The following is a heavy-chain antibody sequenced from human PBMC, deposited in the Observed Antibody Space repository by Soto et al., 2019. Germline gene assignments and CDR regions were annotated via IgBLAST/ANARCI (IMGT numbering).Heavy chain of an antibody. CDR1: GFIFGFYW. J-gene: IGHJ4*02. D-gene: IGHD3-22*01. CDR2: IERHGNDK. Sequence: EVHLEESGGDLVQPGGSLRLSCSASGFIFGFYWMTWVRQAPGKGLEWVANIERHGNDKYYVDSVTGRFTISRDNAQNSLRLHMNNLRAEDTAVYFCARIRATDYEIDYWGQGTLVTVSS. CDR3: ARIRATDYEIDY. V-gene: IGHV3-7*03.